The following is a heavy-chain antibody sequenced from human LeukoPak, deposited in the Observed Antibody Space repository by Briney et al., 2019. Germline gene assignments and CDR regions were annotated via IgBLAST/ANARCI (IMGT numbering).Heavy chain of an antibody. J-gene: IGHJ4*02. CDR1: GFTFSNYD. CDR2: IGTAGDT. Sequence: GGSLRLSCAASGFTFSNYDMHWVRQATGKGLEWVSTIGTAGDTYYPGSVKGRFTISRENAKNSLYLQMNSLRAGDTAVYYCARGRYTYATGSSPFDYWGQGTLVTVSS. CDR3: ARGRYTYATGSSPFDY. D-gene: IGHD5-18*01. V-gene: IGHV3-13*01.